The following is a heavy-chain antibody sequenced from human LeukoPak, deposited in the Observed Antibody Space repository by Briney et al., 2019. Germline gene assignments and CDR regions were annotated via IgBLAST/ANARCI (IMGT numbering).Heavy chain of an antibody. V-gene: IGHV4-59*01. Sequence: SETLSLTCAVSGGSINSCYWSWIRQPPGKGLEYIATIYYTGSTNYNPSLKSRVTISIDTSKKQFSLDLSSVTAADTAVYYCTRNVLAPGSRGSYRYDNWYFDLWGRGTLVTVSS. J-gene: IGHJ2*01. CDR3: TRNVLAPGSRGSYRYDNWYFDL. D-gene: IGHD3-16*02. CDR2: IYYTGST. CDR1: GGSINSCY.